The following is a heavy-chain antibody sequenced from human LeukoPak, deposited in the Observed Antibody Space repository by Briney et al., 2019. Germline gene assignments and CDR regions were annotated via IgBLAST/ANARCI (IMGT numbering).Heavy chain of an antibody. CDR1: GGTFSSYA. CDR2: IIPIFGTA. D-gene: IGHD5-12*01. Sequence: SAKVSCKASGGTFSSYAISWVRQAPGQGLEWMGGIIPIFGTANYAQKFQGRVTTTTDESTSTAYMELSSLRSEDTAVYYCARGTDYSHAFDIWGQGTMVTVSS. CDR3: ARGTDYSHAFDI. V-gene: IGHV1-69*05. J-gene: IGHJ3*02.